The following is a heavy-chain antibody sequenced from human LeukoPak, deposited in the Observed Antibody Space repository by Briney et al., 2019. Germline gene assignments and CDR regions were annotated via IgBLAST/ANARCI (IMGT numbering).Heavy chain of an antibody. CDR3: ARGLNSGYYYDLDGFDL. D-gene: IGHD3-22*01. CDR1: GLTFSDHY. Sequence: GGSLRLSCAASGLTFSDHYMDWVRQAPGKGLEWVGRIRNKATSYTTDYAASVRGRFTISRSDSENSLYLQMNSLKSEDTALYYCARGLNSGYYYDLDGFDLWGQGTMVTVSS. V-gene: IGHV3-72*01. CDR2: IRNKATSYTT. J-gene: IGHJ3*01.